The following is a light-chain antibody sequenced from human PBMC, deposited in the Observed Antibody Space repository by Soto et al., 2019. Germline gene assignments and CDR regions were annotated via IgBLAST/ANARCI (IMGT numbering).Light chain of an antibody. J-gene: IGLJ2*01. CDR3: RSYTTLSTVV. Sequence: QSALTQPASVSGSPGQSITISCTGTSTDVGGYNYVSWYQQHPGKAPNLMIYEVNNRPSGLSHRFSGSKSANTASLTISGRQAEDEADYYCRSYTTLSTVVFGGGTKLTVL. CDR2: EVN. CDR1: STDVGGYNY. V-gene: IGLV2-14*01.